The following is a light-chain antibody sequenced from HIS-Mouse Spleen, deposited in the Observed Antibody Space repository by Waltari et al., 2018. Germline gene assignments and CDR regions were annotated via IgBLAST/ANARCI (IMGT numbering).Light chain of an antibody. CDR3: NSRDSSGNHVV. Sequence: SSELTQDPAVSVALGHTGRITCQGDSLRSYYASWYQQKPGQAPVLVIYGKNNRPSGIPDRFAGSSSGNTASLTITGAQAEDEAGYYCNSRDSSGNHVVFG. CDR1: SLRSYY. CDR2: GKN. J-gene: IGLJ2*01. V-gene: IGLV3-19*01.